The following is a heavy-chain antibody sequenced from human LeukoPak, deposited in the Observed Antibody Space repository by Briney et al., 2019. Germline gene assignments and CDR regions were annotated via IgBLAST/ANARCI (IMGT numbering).Heavy chain of an antibody. Sequence: GGSLRLSCAASGFTFSSYWMSWVRQAPGKGLEWVANIKQDGSEKYYVDSVKGRFTISRDNAKNSLYLQMNSLRAEDTAVYYCARVADFWSGYYPFDYWGQGTLVTVSS. CDR3: ARVADFWSGYYPFDY. J-gene: IGHJ4*02. CDR2: IKQDGSEK. CDR1: GFTFSSYW. D-gene: IGHD3-3*01. V-gene: IGHV3-7*01.